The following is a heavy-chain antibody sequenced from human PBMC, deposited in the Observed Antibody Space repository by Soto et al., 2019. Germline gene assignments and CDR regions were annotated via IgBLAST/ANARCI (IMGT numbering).Heavy chain of an antibody. J-gene: IGHJ3*02. V-gene: IGHV4-31*03. CDR1: GGSISSGGYY. Sequence: PSETLSLTCTVSGGSISSGGYYWSWIRQHPGRGLEWIGYIYYSGGTYYNPSLKSRVTISVDTSKNQFSLKLSSVTAADTAVYYCARAYLEEGLWFGELFSAFDIWGQGTMVTVSS. D-gene: IGHD3-10*01. CDR2: IYYSGGT. CDR3: ARAYLEEGLWFGELFSAFDI.